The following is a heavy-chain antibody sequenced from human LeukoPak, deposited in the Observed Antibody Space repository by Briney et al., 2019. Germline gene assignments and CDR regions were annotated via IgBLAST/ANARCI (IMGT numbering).Heavy chain of an antibody. CDR3: ARDLLVGATRGNWFDP. Sequence: GASVKVSCKASGYTFTSYYMHWVRQAPGQGLEWMGWISAYNGNTNYAQKLQGRVTMTTDTSTSTAYMELRSLRSDDTAVYYCARDLLVGATRGNWFDPWGQGTLVTVSS. J-gene: IGHJ5*02. V-gene: IGHV1-18*04. D-gene: IGHD1-26*01. CDR2: ISAYNGNT. CDR1: GYTFTSYY.